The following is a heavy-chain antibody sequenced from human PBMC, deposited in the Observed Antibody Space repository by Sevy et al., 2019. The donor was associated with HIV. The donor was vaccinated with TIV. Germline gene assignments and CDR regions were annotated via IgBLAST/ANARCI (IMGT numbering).Heavy chain of an antibody. Sequence: SETLSLTCAVYGGSFSGYYWSWIRQPPGKGLEWIGEINHSGSTNYNPSLKSRVTISVDTSKNQFSLKLSSVTAADTAVYYCARGGQDIVVVVAAIQEWFDPWGQGTLVTVSS. V-gene: IGHV4-34*01. D-gene: IGHD2-15*01. CDR2: INHSGST. CDR3: ARGGQDIVVVVAAIQEWFDP. CDR1: GGSFSGYY. J-gene: IGHJ5*02.